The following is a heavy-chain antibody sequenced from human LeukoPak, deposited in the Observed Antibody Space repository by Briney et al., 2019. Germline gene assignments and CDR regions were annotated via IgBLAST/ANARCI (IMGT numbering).Heavy chain of an antibody. V-gene: IGHV4-34*01. J-gene: IGHJ5*02. Sequence: SKTLSLTCAVYGGSFSGYYWSWIRQPPGKGLEWIGEINHSGSTNYNPSLKSRVTISVDTSKNQFSLKLSSVTAADTAVYYCARAGAYCGGDCYSYNWFDPWGQGTLVTVSS. D-gene: IGHD2-21*02. CDR1: GGSFSGYY. CDR2: INHSGST. CDR3: ARAGAYCGGDCYSYNWFDP.